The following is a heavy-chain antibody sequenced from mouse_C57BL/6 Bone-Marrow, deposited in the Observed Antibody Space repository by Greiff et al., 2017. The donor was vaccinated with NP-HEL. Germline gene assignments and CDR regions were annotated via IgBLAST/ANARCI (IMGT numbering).Heavy chain of an antibody. J-gene: IGHJ2*01. Sequence: VQLQQSGAELARPGASVKLSCKASGYTFTSYGISWVKQRTGQGLEWIGEIYPRSGNTYYNEKFKGKATLTADKSSSTAYMELRSLTSADSAVYFCAREGNWPYFDYGGQGTTLTVSS. CDR3: AREGNWPYFDY. CDR2: IYPRSGNT. CDR1: GYTFTSYG. V-gene: IGHV1-81*01. D-gene: IGHD4-1*01.